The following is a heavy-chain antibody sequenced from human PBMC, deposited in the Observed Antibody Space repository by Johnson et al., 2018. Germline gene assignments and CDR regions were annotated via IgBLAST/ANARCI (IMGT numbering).Heavy chain of an antibody. D-gene: IGHD2-15*01. CDR3: AREDRGYSSGDSH. Sequence: QVQLVQSGAEVKKPGASVKVSCKASGYTFTSYYMHWVRLAPGQGLEWMGIINPSVGSTSYAQMFQGRVTMTRDTSTSTVYMELSSLRAEDSAVYYCAREDRGYSSGDSHWDQGTLVTVSS. CDR2: INPSVGST. CDR1: GYTFTSYY. J-gene: IGHJ1*01. V-gene: IGHV1-46*01.